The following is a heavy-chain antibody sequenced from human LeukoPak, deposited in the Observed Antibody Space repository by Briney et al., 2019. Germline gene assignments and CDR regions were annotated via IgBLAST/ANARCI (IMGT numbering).Heavy chain of an antibody. CDR2: INPHSGDT. CDR1: GYAFNAFF. J-gene: IGHJ4*02. V-gene: IGHV1-2*02. CDR3: ARAYANYGDY. Sequence: ASVKVSCKASGYAFNAFFIHWVRQAPGQGLEWLGWINPHSGDTTYAQNFQGRVTMTRATSISTIYMEVTSLISDDTAIYYCARAYANYGDYWGQGTLVTVSS. D-gene: IGHD3-10*01.